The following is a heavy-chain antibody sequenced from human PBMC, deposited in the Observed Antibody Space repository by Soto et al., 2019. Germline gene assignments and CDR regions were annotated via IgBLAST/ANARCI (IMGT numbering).Heavy chain of an antibody. D-gene: IGHD2-15*01. Sequence: QVQLQESGPGLVKPSETLSLTCTVSGGSISSYYWSWIRQPPGKGLECIGYIYYSGSTNYNPSLKCRVTISVATSKNQFSLKLSSVTAADTAVYYCARRSRYCSGGSCYPGVFWFDPWGQGTLVTVS. CDR3: ARRSRYCSGGSCYPGVFWFDP. J-gene: IGHJ5*02. CDR2: IYYSGST. V-gene: IGHV4-59*12. CDR1: GGSISSYY.